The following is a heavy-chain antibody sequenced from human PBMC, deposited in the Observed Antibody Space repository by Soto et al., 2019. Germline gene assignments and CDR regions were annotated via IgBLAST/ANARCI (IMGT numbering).Heavy chain of an antibody. D-gene: IGHD6-19*01. Sequence: GGSLRLSCAASEFTFSNYAMSWVRQAPGKGLEWVSAISYGGGTTYYADSVKGRFTISRDNSKNTLYLQMNSLRAEDTAVYYCAKSSGWYDAVEVWGQGTMVTVS. V-gene: IGHV3-23*01. CDR1: EFTFSNYA. CDR3: AKSSGWYDAVEV. J-gene: IGHJ3*01. CDR2: ISYGGGTT.